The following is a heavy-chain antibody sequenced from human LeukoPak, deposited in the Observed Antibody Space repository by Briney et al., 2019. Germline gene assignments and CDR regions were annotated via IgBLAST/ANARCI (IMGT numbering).Heavy chain of an antibody. V-gene: IGHV4-59*08. J-gene: IGHJ6*02. CDR2: IYYSGST. D-gene: IGHD3-10*01. CDR1: GGSISSYY. CDR3: ARLRFGELLSYYNCMDV. Sequence: SETLSLTCSVSGGSISSYYWSWIRQPPGKGLEWIGYIYYSGSTNYNPSLESRLTISIDTSKNQFSLKLSSVTAADTAVYYCARLRFGELLSYYNCMDVWGQGTTVTVSS.